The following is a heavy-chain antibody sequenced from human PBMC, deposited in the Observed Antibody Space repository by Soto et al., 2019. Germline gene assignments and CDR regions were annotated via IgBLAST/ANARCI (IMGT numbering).Heavy chain of an antibody. D-gene: IGHD2-21*01. Sequence: QVQLVQSGAEVKKPGASVKVSYKASGYTFTSYAMHWVRQAPGQRLEWIGWINAGNGNTKYSQKFQGRVTITRDTSASTAYMELSSLRSEDTAVYYCARGPLCGGDCYSGAFDIWGQGTMVTVSS. CDR2: INAGNGNT. J-gene: IGHJ3*02. CDR3: ARGPLCGGDCYSGAFDI. V-gene: IGHV1-3*01. CDR1: GYTFTSYA.